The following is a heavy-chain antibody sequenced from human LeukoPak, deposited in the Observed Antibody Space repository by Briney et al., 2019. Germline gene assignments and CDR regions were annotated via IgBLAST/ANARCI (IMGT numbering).Heavy chain of an antibody. J-gene: IGHJ4*02. Sequence: GGSLRLSCTASGFTFSNYWMHWVRQAPGKGLVWVSRISSDGSSTLYADSAKGRFTTSRDNAKNTLYLEMNSLRAEDTGVYYCARDSIVADVDFDYWGQGTLVTVSS. V-gene: IGHV3-74*01. CDR1: GFTFSNYW. D-gene: IGHD6-13*01. CDR2: ISSDGSST. CDR3: ARDSIVADVDFDY.